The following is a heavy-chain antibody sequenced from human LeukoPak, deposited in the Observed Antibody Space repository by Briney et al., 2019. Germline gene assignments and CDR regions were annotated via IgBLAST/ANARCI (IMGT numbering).Heavy chain of an antibody. CDR2: IYTSGST. J-gene: IGHJ4*02. D-gene: IGHD2-2*01. Sequence: SETLSLTCAVYGGSFSGYYWSWIRQPAGKGLEWIGRIYTSGSTNYNPSLKSRVTMSVDTSKNQFSLKLSSVTAADTAVYYCGGSSTSGFDYWGQGTLVTVSS. CDR1: GGSFSGYY. CDR3: GGSSTSGFDY. V-gene: IGHV4-59*10.